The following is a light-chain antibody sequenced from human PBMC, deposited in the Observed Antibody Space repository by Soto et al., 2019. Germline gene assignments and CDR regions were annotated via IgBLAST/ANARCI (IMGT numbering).Light chain of an antibody. J-gene: IGKJ1*01. Sequence: DIVLTQSPATLSLSPGDSATLSCRASQSVSSYLAWYQQKPGQAPRLLIYAASSRATGIPDRLSGGGSGTDFTLTISSLEPEDFAVYYCQKCGSSPWTFGQGTKVDIK. CDR2: AAS. V-gene: IGKV3-20*01. CDR1: QSVSSY. CDR3: QKCGSSPWT.